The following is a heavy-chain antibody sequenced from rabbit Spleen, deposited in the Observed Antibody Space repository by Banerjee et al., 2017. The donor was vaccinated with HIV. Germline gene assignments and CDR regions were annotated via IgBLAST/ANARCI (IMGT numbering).Heavy chain of an antibody. D-gene: IGHD1-1*01. V-gene: IGHV1S45*01. Sequence: QEQLVESGGGLVRPEGSLTLTCTASGFSFSSSYWMCWVRQAPGKGLEWIACIHGGSINNIYYASWAKGRFTISKTSSTTVTLQMTSLTAADTATYFCARDTSSSFSSYGMDLWGPGTLVTVS. CDR1: GFSFSSSYW. CDR2: IHGGSINNI. CDR3: ARDTSSSFSSYGMDL. J-gene: IGHJ6*01.